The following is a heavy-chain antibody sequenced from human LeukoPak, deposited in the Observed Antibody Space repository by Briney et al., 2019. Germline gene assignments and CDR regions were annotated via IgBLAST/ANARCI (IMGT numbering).Heavy chain of an antibody. J-gene: IGHJ6*03. CDR1: GFTFSSYS. CDR3: ARDHKRITMVRGVISSMDV. Sequence: PGGSLRLSCAASGFTFSSYSMNWVRQAPGKGLEWVSSISSSSSYIYYADSVKGRFTISRDNAKNSLYLQMNSLRAEDTAVYYCARDHKRITMVRGVISSMDVWGKGTTVTVSS. V-gene: IGHV3-21*01. CDR2: ISSSSSYI. D-gene: IGHD3-10*01.